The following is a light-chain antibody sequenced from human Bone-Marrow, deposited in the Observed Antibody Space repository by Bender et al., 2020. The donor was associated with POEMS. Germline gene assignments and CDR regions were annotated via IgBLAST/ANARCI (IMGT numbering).Light chain of an antibody. V-gene: IGLV3-1*01. CDR2: QDT. CDR1: KLGYKY. CDR3: CAFSGVGF. Sequence: SYELTQPPSVSVSPGQTASITCSGDKLGYKYACWYQQRPGQSPVLVIYQDTERPSGIPERFSGSSSGNTATLTISGTQAMDEAHYYCCAFSGVGFFGGGTTVTVL. J-gene: IGLJ1*01.